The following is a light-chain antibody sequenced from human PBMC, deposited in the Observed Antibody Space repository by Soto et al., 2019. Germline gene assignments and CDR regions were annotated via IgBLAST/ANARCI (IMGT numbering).Light chain of an antibody. Sequence: DIVMTQSPLFLPVTPGEPASISCRSSQSLLHRNGYNSFDWYRQKPGQPPQLLIYLGSNRASGVTDRFSGSGSGTDFTLKISRVEAEDVGVYYCMQALQTPLTFGQGTRLEIK. CDR1: QSLLHRNGYNS. CDR2: LGS. CDR3: MQALQTPLT. J-gene: IGKJ5*01. V-gene: IGKV2-28*01.